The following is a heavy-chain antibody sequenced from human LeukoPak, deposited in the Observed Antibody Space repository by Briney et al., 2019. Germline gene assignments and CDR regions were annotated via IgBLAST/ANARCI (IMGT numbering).Heavy chain of an antibody. V-gene: IGHV3-21*01. Sequence: PGGSLRLSCVVSGFAFSDDSMNWVRQPPGKGLEWVSSISSTGKYIYYADSVKGRFTISRDNAKNSLFLQMNNLRVDDSAVYYCAREYTAMAYDYWGQGNLVTVSS. CDR2: ISSTGKYI. J-gene: IGHJ4*02. CDR1: GFAFSDDS. D-gene: IGHD5-18*01. CDR3: AREYTAMAYDY.